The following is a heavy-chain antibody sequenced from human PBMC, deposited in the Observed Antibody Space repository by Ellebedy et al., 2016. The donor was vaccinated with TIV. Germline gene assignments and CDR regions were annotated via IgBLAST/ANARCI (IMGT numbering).Heavy chain of an antibody. D-gene: IGHD3-10*01. V-gene: IGHV3-15*01. J-gene: IGHJ4*02. CDR3: AKGSFPFGDKSERIYSFQY. CDR1: EFYFGDVW. CDR2: ITSTTDGVTA. Sequence: PGGSLRLSCAAFEFYFGDVWMSWVRQAPGKGLEWVGRITSTTDGVTADYAAPVKGRFTISRDDSKNTLYLQMNSLKTEDTGVYYCAKGSFPFGDKSERIYSFQYWGQGTLVTVSS.